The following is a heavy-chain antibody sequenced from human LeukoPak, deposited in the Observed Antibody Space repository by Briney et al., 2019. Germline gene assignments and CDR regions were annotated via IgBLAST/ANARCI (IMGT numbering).Heavy chain of an antibody. CDR1: GYTFTGYY. Sequence: ASVKVSCKASGYTFTGYYMHWVRQAPGQGLEWMGWINPNSGGTNYAQKFQGRVTMTRDTSISTAYMELSRLRSDDTAVYYCARDWSYYDSSGYYYLENADYWGQGTLVTVSS. D-gene: IGHD3-22*01. J-gene: IGHJ4*02. CDR3: ARDWSYYDSSGYYYLENADY. CDR2: INPNSGGT. V-gene: IGHV1-2*02.